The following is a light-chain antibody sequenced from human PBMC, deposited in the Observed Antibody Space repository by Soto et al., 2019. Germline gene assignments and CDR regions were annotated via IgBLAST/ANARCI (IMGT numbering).Light chain of an antibody. CDR3: QQYGSSPPYT. V-gene: IGKV3-20*01. J-gene: IGKJ2*01. Sequence: EIVLTQSPGTLSLSPGERATLSCRASHIVSSTYLAWYQQKPGQAPRLLIYGASGRATGIPDRFSGSGSGTDFTLTISRLEPEDFAVYYCQQYGSSPPYTFGQGTKLEIK. CDR1: HIVSSTY. CDR2: GAS.